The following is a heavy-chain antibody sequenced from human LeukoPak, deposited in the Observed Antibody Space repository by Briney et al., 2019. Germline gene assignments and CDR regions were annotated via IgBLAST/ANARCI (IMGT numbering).Heavy chain of an antibody. CDR1: GFTFSSYA. V-gene: IGHV3-23*01. Sequence: PGGSLRLSCAASGFTFSSYAMSWVRQAPGKGLEGVSAISGSGGSTYYADSVKGRFTISRDNSKNTLYLQMNSLRAEDTAVYYCAKDGDCSGGSCYYFDYWGQGTLVTVSS. CDR3: AKDGDCSGGSCYYFDY. J-gene: IGHJ4*02. CDR2: ISGSGGST. D-gene: IGHD2-15*01.